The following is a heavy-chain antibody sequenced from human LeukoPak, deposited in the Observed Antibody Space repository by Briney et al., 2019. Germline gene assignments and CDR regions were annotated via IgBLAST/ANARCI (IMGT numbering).Heavy chain of an antibody. J-gene: IGHJ5*02. D-gene: IGHD4-17*01. CDR3: VRHIANGDYLNH. CDR2: ISYSGST. V-gene: IGHV4-39*01. Sequence: PSETLSLTCTVSGGSISSSNDYWGWIRQPPGKWLEWIGSISYSGSTNYNPSLKSRVTISVDMSKNQFSLKVISVTATDTAVYYCVRHIANGDYLNHWGQGTLVTVSS. CDR1: GGSISSSNDY.